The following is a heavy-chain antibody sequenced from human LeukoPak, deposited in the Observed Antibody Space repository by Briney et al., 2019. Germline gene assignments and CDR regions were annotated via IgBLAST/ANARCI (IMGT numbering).Heavy chain of an antibody. V-gene: IGHV3-23*01. J-gene: IGHJ4*02. CDR2: ISGSGGST. D-gene: IGHD3-22*01. CDR3: AKGHSSGYYYSFDY. CDR1: GFTFSSYA. Sequence: GGSLRLSCAASGFTFSSYAMSWVRQAPGKGLEWVSAISGSGGSTYYADSVKGRFTISRDNSKNTLCLQMNSLRAEDTAVYYCAKGHSSGYYYSFDYWGQGTLVTVSS.